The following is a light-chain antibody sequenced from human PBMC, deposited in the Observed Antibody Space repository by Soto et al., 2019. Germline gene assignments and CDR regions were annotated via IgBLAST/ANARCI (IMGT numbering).Light chain of an antibody. CDR2: EVT. V-gene: IGLV2-8*01. J-gene: IGLJ3*02. CDR1: SSDVGRYNY. Sequence: QSALTQPPSASGSPGQSVTISCAGTSSDVGRYNYVSWYQHHPGKAPKLMIFEVTKRPSGVPDRFSGSKSGNTASLTVSGLKTEDEADYYCQSYDSGTWVFGGGTKVTVL. CDR3: QSYDSGTWV.